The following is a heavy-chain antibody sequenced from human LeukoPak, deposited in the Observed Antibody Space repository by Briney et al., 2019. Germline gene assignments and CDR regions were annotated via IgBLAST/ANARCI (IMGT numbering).Heavy chain of an antibody. Sequence: PSETLSLTCTVSGDSISSSGYYWGWIRQPPGKGLEWIGYIYYSGSTNYNPSLKSRVTISVDTSKNQFSLKLSSVTAADTAVYYCASLGVAGTSYYFDYWGQGTLVAVSS. CDR2: IYYSGST. V-gene: IGHV4-61*05. CDR3: ASLGVAGTSYYFDY. J-gene: IGHJ4*02. D-gene: IGHD6-19*01. CDR1: GDSISSSGYY.